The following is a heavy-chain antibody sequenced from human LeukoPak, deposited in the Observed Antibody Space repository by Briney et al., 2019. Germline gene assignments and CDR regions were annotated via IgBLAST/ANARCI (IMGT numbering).Heavy chain of an antibody. CDR1: GYTFTSYD. V-gene: IGHV1-18*01. CDR3: ASAYCGGDCYSLFDY. Sequence: ASVKVSCKASGYTFTSYDINWVRQATGQGLEWMGWISAYNGNTNYAQKLQGRVTMTTDTSTSTAYMELRSLRSDDTAVYYCASAYCGGDCYSLFDYWGQGTLVTVSS. J-gene: IGHJ4*02. D-gene: IGHD2-21*02. CDR2: ISAYNGNT.